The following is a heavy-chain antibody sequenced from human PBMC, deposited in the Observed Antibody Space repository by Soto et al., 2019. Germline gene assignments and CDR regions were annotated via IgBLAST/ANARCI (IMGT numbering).Heavy chain of an antibody. CDR2: IRSKTDGGTT. V-gene: IGHV3-15*01. D-gene: IGHD6-13*01. Sequence: EVQLVESGGGLVEPGGSLRLSCAASGITFSNAWMNWVRKAPGKGLEYLGRIRSKTDGGTTEYAAPVEGRFTVSRDDSKNTLYLQMSGLKTEDTAVYYCTTTRPGTNVFDNWGQGTLVTVSS. CDR1: GITFSNAW. J-gene: IGHJ3*02. CDR3: TTTRPGTNVFDN.